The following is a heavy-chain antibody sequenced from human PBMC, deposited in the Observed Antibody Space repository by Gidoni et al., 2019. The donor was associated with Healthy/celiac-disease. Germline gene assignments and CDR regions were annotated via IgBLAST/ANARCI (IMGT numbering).Heavy chain of an antibody. D-gene: IGHD2-2*02. Sequence: APGKGLEWVGRIKSKTDGGTTDYAAPVKGRFTISRDDSKNTLYLQMNSLKTEDTAVYYCTTEDIVVVPAAIRAAGYYYYYMDVWGKGTTVTVSS. V-gene: IGHV3-15*07. CDR2: IKSKTDGGTT. CDR3: TTEDIVVVPAAIRAAGYYYYYMDV. J-gene: IGHJ6*03.